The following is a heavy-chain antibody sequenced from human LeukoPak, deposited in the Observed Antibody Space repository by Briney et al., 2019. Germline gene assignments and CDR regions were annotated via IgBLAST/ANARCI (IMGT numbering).Heavy chain of an antibody. V-gene: IGHV3-11*01. CDR1: GFTFSDYY. CDR2: ISSSGSTI. D-gene: IGHD5-18*01. CDR3: SRVEYIYGYGS. Sequence: GGSLRLSCAASGFTFSDYYMSWIRQAPGKGLEWVSYISSSGSTICYADSVKGRFTISRDNGKNSLSLQMNSLRAEDTAVYYCSRVEYIYGYGSWGQGTLVTVSS. J-gene: IGHJ5*02.